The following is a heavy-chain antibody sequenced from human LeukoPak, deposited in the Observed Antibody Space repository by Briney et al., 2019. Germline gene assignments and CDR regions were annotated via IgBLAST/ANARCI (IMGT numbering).Heavy chain of an antibody. Sequence: PGGSLRLSCAASGFTFGTYIMNWVRQAPGKGLEWVSYISSSSSTIYYADSVKGRFTISRDNSKNTLYLQMNSLRAEDTAVYYCAHFKGYCSGGSCSGYWGQGTLVTVSS. CDR3: AHFKGYCSGGSCSGY. D-gene: IGHD2-15*01. CDR1: GFTFGTYI. V-gene: IGHV3-48*01. J-gene: IGHJ4*02. CDR2: ISSSSSTI.